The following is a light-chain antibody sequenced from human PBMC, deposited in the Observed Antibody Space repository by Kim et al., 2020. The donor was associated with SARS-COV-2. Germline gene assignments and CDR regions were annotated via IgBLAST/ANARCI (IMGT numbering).Light chain of an antibody. CDR2: DAS. Sequence: DIQMTQSPSTLSASVGDRVTITCRASQSISSWLAWYQQKPGKAPKLLIYDASTLESGVPSRFSGSGSGTEFTLTISSLQPDDFATYYCQQYNSYPCFGGGTKV. V-gene: IGKV1-5*01. CDR1: QSISSW. J-gene: IGKJ4*01. CDR3: QQYNSYPC.